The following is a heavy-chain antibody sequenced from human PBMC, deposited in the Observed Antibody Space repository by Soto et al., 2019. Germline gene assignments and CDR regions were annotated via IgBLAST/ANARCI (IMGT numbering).Heavy chain of an antibody. J-gene: IGHJ6*02. CDR1: GFTVSSNY. CDR2: ISGSGGST. D-gene: IGHD3-3*01. Sequence: TGGSLRLSCAASGFTVSSNYMSWVRQAPWKGLEWVSVISGSGGSTYYADSVKGRFTISRDNSKNTLYLQMNSLRAEDTAVYYCAKDRESPATFITIFGVGTGPRDYGMDVWGQGTTVTVSS. V-gene: IGHV3-23*01. CDR3: AKDRESPATFITIFGVGTGPRDYGMDV.